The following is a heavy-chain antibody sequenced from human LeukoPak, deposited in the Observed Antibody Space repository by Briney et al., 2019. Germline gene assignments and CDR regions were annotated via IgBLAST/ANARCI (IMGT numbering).Heavy chain of an antibody. D-gene: IGHD2-8*01. V-gene: IGHV4-59*11. Sequence: SETLSLTCAVSGGSISGHYWSWIRQAPGKGLEWIGYIYYSGRRNYSPSLQGRVTLSVDTSQNQFSLRLTSVTPADTAVYYCARDRGDVMYAHFDWWGRGTLVTVSS. J-gene: IGHJ4*02. CDR1: GGSISGHY. CDR3: ARDRGDVMYAHFDW. CDR2: IYYSGRR.